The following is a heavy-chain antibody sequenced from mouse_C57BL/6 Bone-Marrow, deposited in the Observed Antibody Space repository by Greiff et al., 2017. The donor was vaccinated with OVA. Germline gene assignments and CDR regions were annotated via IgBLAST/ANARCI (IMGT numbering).Heavy chain of an antibody. J-gene: IGHJ3*01. D-gene: IGHD2-3*01. CDR2: INPNNGGT. CDR1: GYTFTDYY. CDR3: ARWDDGYYPFAY. Sequence: EVQLQQSGPELVKPGASVKISCKASGYTFTDYYMNWVKQSHGKSLEWIGDINPNNGGTSYNQKFKGKATLTVDKSSSTAYMELRSLPSEDSAVYYCARWDDGYYPFAYWGQGTLVTVSA. V-gene: IGHV1-26*01.